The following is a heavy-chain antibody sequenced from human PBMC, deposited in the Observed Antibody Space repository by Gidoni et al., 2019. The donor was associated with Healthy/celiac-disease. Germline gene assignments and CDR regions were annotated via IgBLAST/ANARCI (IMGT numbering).Heavy chain of an antibody. CDR1: ASTFSSYS. V-gene: IGHV3-48*02. D-gene: IGHD6-19*01. J-gene: IGHJ4*02. Sequence: EVQLVESGGGLVQPGGSLRLSCAASASTFSSYSMNWVRQAPGKGLEWVSYISSSSGTIYCADSVKGRFTISRDNAKNSLYLQMNSLRDEDAAVYYCAREYRSGWYGRADYWGQGTLVTVSS. CDR3: AREYRSGWYGRADY. CDR2: ISSSSGTI.